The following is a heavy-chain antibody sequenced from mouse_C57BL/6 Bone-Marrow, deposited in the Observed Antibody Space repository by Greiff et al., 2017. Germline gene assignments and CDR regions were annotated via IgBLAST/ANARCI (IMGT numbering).Heavy chain of an antibody. Sequence: VQVVESGAELVRPGASVKLSCKASGYTFTDYYINWVKQRPGQGLEWIARIYPGSGNTYYNEKFKGKATLTAEKSSSTAYMQLSSLTSEDSAVYFCARGRGGPWFAYWGQGTLVTVSA. CDR1: GYTFTDYY. D-gene: IGHD1-1*02. CDR3: ARGRGGPWFAY. V-gene: IGHV1-76*01. CDR2: IYPGSGNT. J-gene: IGHJ3*01.